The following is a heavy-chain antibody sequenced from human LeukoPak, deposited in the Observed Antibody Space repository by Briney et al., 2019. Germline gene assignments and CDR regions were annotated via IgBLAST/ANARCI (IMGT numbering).Heavy chain of an antibody. D-gene: IGHD3-3*01. CDR2: IWYDGSNQ. CDR3: ATDRNAGKYYDF. V-gene: IGHV3-33*08. J-gene: IGHJ4*02. CDR1: GFTFSSYA. Sequence: GGSLRLSCAASGFTFSSYAMHWVRQAPGKGLEWVAVIWYDGSNQYYVGSVKGRFTVSRDNAKDTLYLQMDSLRAEDTAVYYCATDRNAGKYYDFWGQGTLVTVSS.